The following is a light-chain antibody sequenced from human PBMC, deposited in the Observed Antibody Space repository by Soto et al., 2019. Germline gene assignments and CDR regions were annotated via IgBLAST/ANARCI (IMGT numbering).Light chain of an antibody. V-gene: IGKV1-39*01. Sequence: DIQMTQSPSSLSASVGDRVTITCRASQTITNYLNWYQQKPGKAPKLLIYAAATLLSGVPSRFSGGGSETDFTLTLDSLQPEDFATYYCQQSYSSPWTFGQGTKVEIK. CDR1: QTITNY. CDR2: AAA. J-gene: IGKJ1*01. CDR3: QQSYSSPWT.